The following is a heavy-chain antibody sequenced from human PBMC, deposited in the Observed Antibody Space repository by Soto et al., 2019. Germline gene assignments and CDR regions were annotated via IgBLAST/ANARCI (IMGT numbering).Heavy chain of an antibody. D-gene: IGHD5-18*01. J-gene: IGHJ4*02. CDR2: IDYSGST. Sequence: PSVTQAVTDTVADGSIISYYGSWIRQPPGKGLEWIGNIDYSGSTNYSPSLKSPVTLSIDTSKNQFSLKLMSVTAADTAVYYCARERYSSAFDYWGQGTLVTV. CDR3: ARERYSSAFDY. V-gene: IGHV4-59*01. CDR1: DGSIISYY.